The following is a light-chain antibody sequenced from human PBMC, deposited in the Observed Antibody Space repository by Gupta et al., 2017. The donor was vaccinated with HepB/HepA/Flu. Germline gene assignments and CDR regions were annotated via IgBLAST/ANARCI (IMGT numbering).Light chain of an antibody. CDR1: SSDIGAYNY. V-gene: IGLV2-14*03. Sequence: QSALTQPASVSGSPGQSITIFCTGTSSDIGAYNYVSWHQQPPGKAPKSIIYEVSNRPSGVSYRFSGSKSGYTASLTISGLQAEDEADYYCSSYTRSSTVVFGGGTKLTVL. CDR2: EVS. CDR3: SSYTRSSTVV. J-gene: IGLJ2*01.